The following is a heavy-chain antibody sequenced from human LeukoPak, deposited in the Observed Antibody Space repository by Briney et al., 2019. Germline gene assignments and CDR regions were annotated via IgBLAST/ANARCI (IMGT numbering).Heavy chain of an antibody. V-gene: IGHV1-18*01. CDR1: GYTFTSYG. D-gene: IGHD5-12*01. J-gene: IGHJ6*03. CDR2: ISAYNGNT. CDR3: ARVVATYGDYYMDV. Sequence: ASVKVSCKASGYTFTSYGISWVRQAPGQGLEWMGWISAYNGNTNYAQKLRGRVTMTTDTSTSTAYMELRSLRSDDTAVYYCARVVATYGDYYMDVWGKGTTVTVSS.